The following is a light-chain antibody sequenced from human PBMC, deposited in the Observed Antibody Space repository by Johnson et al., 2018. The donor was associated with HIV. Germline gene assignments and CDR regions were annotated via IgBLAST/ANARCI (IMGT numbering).Light chain of an antibody. CDR2: EKN. V-gene: IGLV1-51*02. CDR3: GTWDSSLSAYV. Sequence: QSVLTQPPSVSAAPGQKVTISCSGSTSNIGNNYVSWYQQLPGTAPKLLIYEKNKRPSGIPDRFSASKSGTSATLGITGLQTGDEADYYCGTWDSSLSAYVVGTGTKVTVL. CDR1: TSNIGNNY. J-gene: IGLJ1*01.